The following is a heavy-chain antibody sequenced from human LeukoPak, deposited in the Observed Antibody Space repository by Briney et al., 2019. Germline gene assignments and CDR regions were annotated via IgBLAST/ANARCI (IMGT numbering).Heavy chain of an antibody. Sequence: PGGSLRLSCAASGFTFSSYAMSWVRQAPGKGLEWVSYISSSGSTIYYADSVKGRFTISRDNAKNSLYLQMNSLRAEDTAVYYCVKGKDYYMDVWGKGTTVPISS. CDR1: GFTFSSYA. CDR2: ISSSGSTI. J-gene: IGHJ6*03. V-gene: IGHV3-48*04. CDR3: VKGKDYYMDV.